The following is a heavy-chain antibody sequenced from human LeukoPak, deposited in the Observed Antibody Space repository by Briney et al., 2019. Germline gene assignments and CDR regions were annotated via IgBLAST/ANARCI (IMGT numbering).Heavy chain of an antibody. CDR1: GFAFSSYD. CDR3: AFPAHHWLVRGAFDI. J-gene: IGHJ3*02. D-gene: IGHD6-19*01. V-gene: IGHV3-23*01. CDR2: ISGTGDNS. Sequence: QTGGSLRLSCAASGFAFSSYDMNWVRQAAGQGLEWVSQISGTGDNSDYADSVKGRFTISRDNSKRTLYLQLNNLRVEDTAIYSCAFPAHHWLVRGAFDIWGQGTVVTVSS.